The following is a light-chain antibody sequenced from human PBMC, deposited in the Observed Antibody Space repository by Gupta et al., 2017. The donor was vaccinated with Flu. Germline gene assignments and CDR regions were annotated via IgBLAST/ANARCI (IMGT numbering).Light chain of an antibody. Sequence: GERATINCKSSPSILSSSNNKNFLAWYQQKPGQPPKLLISWASSRGSGVPDRFSGSGSGTDFTLTISSLQAEDVAVYYCQQYYAAPLTFGG. J-gene: IGKJ4*01. CDR1: PSILSSSNNKNF. CDR2: WAS. CDR3: QQYYAAPLT. V-gene: IGKV4-1*01.